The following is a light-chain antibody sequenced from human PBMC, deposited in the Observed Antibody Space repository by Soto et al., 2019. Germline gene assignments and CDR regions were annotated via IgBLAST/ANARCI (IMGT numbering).Light chain of an antibody. CDR3: AAWDDSLNGVV. CDR2: SSN. V-gene: IGLV1-44*01. J-gene: IGLJ2*01. Sequence: QSVLTQPPSASGTPGQRVTISCSGGSSNIGSNTVNWYQQLPGTAPKLLIYSSNQRPSGVPDRFSGSKSGTSASLAISGLQSEDEADYYCAAWDDSLNGVVFGGGTKLTVL. CDR1: SSNIGSNT.